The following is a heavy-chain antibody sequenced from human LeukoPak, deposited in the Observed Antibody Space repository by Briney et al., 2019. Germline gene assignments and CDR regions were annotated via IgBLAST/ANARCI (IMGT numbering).Heavy chain of an antibody. Sequence: PGESLKISCQGSGYSFTSYWIGWVRQMPGKGLEWMGIIYPGDSDTRYSPSFQGQVTISADKSISTAYLQWSSLKASDTAMYYCARRGYCSGGSCWDAFDIWGQGTMVTASS. J-gene: IGHJ3*02. D-gene: IGHD2-15*01. CDR3: ARRGYCSGGSCWDAFDI. CDR1: GYSFTSYW. V-gene: IGHV5-51*01. CDR2: IYPGDSDT.